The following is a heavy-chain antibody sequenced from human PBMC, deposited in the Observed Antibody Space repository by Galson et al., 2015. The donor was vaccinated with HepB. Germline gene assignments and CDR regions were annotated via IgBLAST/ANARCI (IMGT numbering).Heavy chain of an antibody. CDR2: ISYDESQK. CDR3: AKSLEGRSEKDAFDF. Sequence: SLRLSCAASGVTFSAYTMHWVRQAPGKGLGWVAVISYDESQKYYADSVRGRFTISRDNSKNMLYLQMNSLRAEDTALYYCAKSLEGRSEKDAFDFWGQGTMVPVSS. CDR1: GVTFSAYT. D-gene: IGHD5-24*01. J-gene: IGHJ3*01. V-gene: IGHV3-30-3*02.